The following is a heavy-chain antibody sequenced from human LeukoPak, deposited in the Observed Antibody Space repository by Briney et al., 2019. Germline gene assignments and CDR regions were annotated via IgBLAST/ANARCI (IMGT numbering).Heavy chain of an antibody. CDR3: ARLSTVTTRYFDL. Sequence: SETLSLTCTVSGGSISSGDYYWSWIRQPPGKGLEWIGYIYYSGSTYYNPSLKSRVTISVDTSKNQFSLKLSSVTAAGTAVYYCARLSTVTTRYFDLWGRGTLVTVSS. V-gene: IGHV4-30-4*08. CDR1: GGSISSGDYY. J-gene: IGHJ2*01. D-gene: IGHD4-17*01. CDR2: IYYSGST.